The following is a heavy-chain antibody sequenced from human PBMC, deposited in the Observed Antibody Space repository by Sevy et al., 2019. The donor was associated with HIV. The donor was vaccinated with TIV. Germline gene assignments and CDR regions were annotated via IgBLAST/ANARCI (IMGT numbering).Heavy chain of an antibody. Sequence: ASVKVSCKASGGTFSSYAISWVRQAPGQGLEWMGGIIPIFSTANYAQQFQGRVTITADESTSTAYMELSSLRSEDTAVYYCARENRAIFGVVMVPPYAFDIWGQGTMVTVSS. CDR1: GGTFSSYA. V-gene: IGHV1-69*13. CDR3: ARENRAIFGVVMVPPYAFDI. J-gene: IGHJ3*02. CDR2: IIPIFSTA. D-gene: IGHD3-3*01.